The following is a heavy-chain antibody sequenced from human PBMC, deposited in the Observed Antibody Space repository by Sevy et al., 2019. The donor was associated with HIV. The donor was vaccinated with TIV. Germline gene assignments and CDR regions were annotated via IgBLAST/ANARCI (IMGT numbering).Heavy chain of an antibody. J-gene: IGHJ4*02. CDR3: ARGENYDYNWGNFAFDY. CDR1: GYTFTGYY. Sequence: ASVKVSCRASGYTFTGYYIHWVRQAPGHGLEWMGWVNPDRGGKNSAQKFQGRVAMTSETSTNTAYMELSGLRIDDTAVYFCARGENYDYNWGNFAFDYWGQGTLVTVSS. CDR2: VNPDRGGK. V-gene: IGHV1-2*02. D-gene: IGHD3-16*01.